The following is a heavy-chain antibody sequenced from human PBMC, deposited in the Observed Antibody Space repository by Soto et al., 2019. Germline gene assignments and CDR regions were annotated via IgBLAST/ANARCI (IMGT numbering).Heavy chain of an antibody. CDR3: ATLRLHVDTVRDDY. V-gene: IGHV4-38-2*01. D-gene: IGHD5-18*01. Sequence: SETLSLTCAVSGYSISSGYYWGWLRQPPGKGLEWIGSIYHSGSTYYNPSLKSRVTISVDTSKNQFSLKLSSVTAADTAVYYCATLRLHVDTVRDDYWCQGSLVTVS. CDR1: GYSISSGYY. J-gene: IGHJ4*02. CDR2: IYHSGST.